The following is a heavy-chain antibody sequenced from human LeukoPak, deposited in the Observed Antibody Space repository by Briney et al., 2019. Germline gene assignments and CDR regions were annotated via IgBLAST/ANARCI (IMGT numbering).Heavy chain of an antibody. Sequence: GASVKVSCKASGYTFTDHYMHWVRQAPGQGLEWMGWIDPSSGGANYAHKFQGRVTMTRVTSISTAYMELGSLRSDDTALYYCAREYCSGGKCYQGYDYWGQGTLVTVSS. J-gene: IGHJ4*02. CDR2: IDPSSGGA. CDR3: AREYCSGGKCYQGYDY. CDR1: GYTFTDHY. D-gene: IGHD2-15*01. V-gene: IGHV1-2*02.